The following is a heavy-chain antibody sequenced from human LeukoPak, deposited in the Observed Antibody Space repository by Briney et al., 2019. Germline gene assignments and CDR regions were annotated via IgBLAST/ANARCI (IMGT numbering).Heavy chain of an antibody. CDR3: AKEAPFTMIGSADAFDI. D-gene: IGHD3-22*01. CDR1: GFTFSSYG. V-gene: IGHV3-30*02. J-gene: IGHJ3*02. Sequence: GGSLRLSCAASGFTFSSYGMHWVRQAPGKGLEWVAFIRYDGSNKYYADSVKGRFTISRDNSKNTLYLQMNSLRAEDTAVYYCAKEAPFTMIGSADAFDIWGQGTMVTVSS. CDR2: IRYDGSNK.